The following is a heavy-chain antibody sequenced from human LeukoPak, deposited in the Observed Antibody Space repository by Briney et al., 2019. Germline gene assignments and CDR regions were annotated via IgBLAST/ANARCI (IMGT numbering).Heavy chain of an antibody. CDR3: ARVSSSWAGFYMDV. D-gene: IGHD1-26*01. J-gene: IGHJ6*03. CDR1: GYSISSGYY. Sequence: SETLSLTCAVSGYSISSGYYWGWIRQPPGKGLEWIGSIYHSGSTYYNPSLKSRVTISVDTSKNQLSLKLSSVTAADTAVYYCARVSSSWAGFYMDVWGKGTTVTVSS. V-gene: IGHV4-38-2*01. CDR2: IYHSGST.